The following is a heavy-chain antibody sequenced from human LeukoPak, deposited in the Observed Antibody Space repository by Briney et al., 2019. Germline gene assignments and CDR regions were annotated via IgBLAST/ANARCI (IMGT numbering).Heavy chain of an antibody. CDR3: AREGLLWFGELLSYCYYGMDV. CDR2: IYPNRGGT. V-gene: IGHV1-2*02. D-gene: IGHD3-10*01. Sequence: ASVKDSCKASRYTFTGYYMHGVRQAPGQGLAWVGWIYPNRGGTNYAQKFQGRVTMNRDTSISTAYMELSRLRSDDTAVYYCAREGLLWFGELLSYCYYGMDVWGQGTTVTVSS. J-gene: IGHJ6*02. CDR1: RYTFTGYY.